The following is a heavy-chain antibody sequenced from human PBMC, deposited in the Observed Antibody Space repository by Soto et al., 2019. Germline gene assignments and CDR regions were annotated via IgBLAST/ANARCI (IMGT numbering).Heavy chain of an antibody. CDR1: GFTFSSYG. V-gene: IGHV3-30*18. CDR2: ISYDGSNK. J-gene: IGHJ6*02. Sequence: GGSLRLSXAASGFTFSSYGMHWVRQAPGKGLEWVAVISYDGSNKYYADSVKGRFTISRDNSKNTLYLQMNSLRAEDTAVYYCAKVSDGMDVWGQGTTVTVSS. CDR3: AKVSDGMDV.